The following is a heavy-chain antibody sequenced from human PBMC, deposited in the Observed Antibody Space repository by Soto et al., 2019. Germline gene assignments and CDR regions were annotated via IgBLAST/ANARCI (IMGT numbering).Heavy chain of an antibody. J-gene: IGHJ6*02. Sequence: ASVKVSCKASGYTFTGYYMHWVRQAPGQGLEWMGWINPNSGGTNYAQKFQGRVTMTRDTSISTAYMELSRLRSDDTAVYYCARGQYQLLGPLDYYYGMDVWGQXTKVTVSS. CDR3: ARGQYQLLGPLDYYYGMDV. CDR2: INPNSGGT. D-gene: IGHD2-2*01. CDR1: GYTFTGYY. V-gene: IGHV1-2*02.